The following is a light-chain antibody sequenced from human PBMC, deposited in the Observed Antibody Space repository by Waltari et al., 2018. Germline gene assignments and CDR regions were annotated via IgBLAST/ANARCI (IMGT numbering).Light chain of an antibody. CDR3: QQRNTWWT. CDR2: DAS. CDR1: QSVGSY. V-gene: IGKV3-11*01. J-gene: IGKJ1*01. Sequence: EIVLTQSPATLSLSPGERATLSCRASQSVGSYFAWYQQRPGQAPRLLISDASNRATGIPARFSGSGSETDFTLTISSLEPEDFAVYYCQQRNTWWTFGQGTKVEIK.